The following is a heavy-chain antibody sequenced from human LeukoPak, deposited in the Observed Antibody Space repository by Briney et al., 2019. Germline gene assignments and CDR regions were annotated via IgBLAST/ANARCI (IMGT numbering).Heavy chain of an antibody. CDR1: GFTFSSYG. CDR2: IRYDGSNK. CDR3: TSFSLPPLYCSSTSCMGALDY. Sequence: GGSLRLSCAASGFTFSSYGMHWVRQAPGKGLEWVAFIRYDGSNKYYADSVKGRFTISRDNSKNTLYLQMNSLRAEDTAVYYCTSFSLPPLYCSSTSCMGALDYWGQGTLVTVSS. V-gene: IGHV3-30*02. D-gene: IGHD2-2*01. J-gene: IGHJ4*02.